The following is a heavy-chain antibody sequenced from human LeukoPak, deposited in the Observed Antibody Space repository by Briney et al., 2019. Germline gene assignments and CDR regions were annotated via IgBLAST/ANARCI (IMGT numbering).Heavy chain of an antibody. CDR2: ISGSGSTI. D-gene: IGHD2-2*01. J-gene: IGHJ3*02. Sequence: GGSLTLSCAASGFTFSSYEMNWVRQAPGKGLEWVSYISGSGSTIYYADSVKGRFTISRDNAKNSLYLQMDSLRAEDTAVYYCARRLAHWSGTSCYWGGFAFDIWGQGTMVTVSS. V-gene: IGHV3-48*03. CDR1: GFTFSSYE. CDR3: ARRLAHWSGTSCYWGGFAFDI.